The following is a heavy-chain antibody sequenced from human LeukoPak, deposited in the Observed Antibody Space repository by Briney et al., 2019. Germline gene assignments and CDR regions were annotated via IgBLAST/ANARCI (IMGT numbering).Heavy chain of an antibody. J-gene: IGHJ4*02. CDR2: ISPSGGDT. CDR3: AKKNSGLNPFDH. Sequence: GGSLRLSCAASGFTFSTYAMSWVRQATGKGLEWVSGISPSGGDTPYADSVKGRFTISRDNSKNTLYLQMNSLRAEDTAVYYCAKKNSGLNPFDHWGQGTLVTVSS. CDR1: GFTFSTYA. D-gene: IGHD4-23*01. V-gene: IGHV3-23*01.